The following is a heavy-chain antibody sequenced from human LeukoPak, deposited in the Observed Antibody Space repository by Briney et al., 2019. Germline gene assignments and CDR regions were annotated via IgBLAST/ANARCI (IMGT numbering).Heavy chain of an antibody. CDR1: GGTFSSYA. J-gene: IGHJ4*02. Sequence: GASVKVPCKASGGTFSSYAISWVRQAPGQGLEWMGGIIPIFGTANDAQKFQGRVTITADEFTSTAYMELSSLRSEDTAVYYCASQEAGLVYYEDYWGQGTLVTVSS. D-gene: IGHD3-22*01. CDR2: IIPIFGTA. CDR3: ASQEAGLVYYEDY. V-gene: IGHV1-69*13.